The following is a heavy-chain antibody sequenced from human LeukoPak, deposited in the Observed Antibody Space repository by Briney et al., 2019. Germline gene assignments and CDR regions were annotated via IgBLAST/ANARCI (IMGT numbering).Heavy chain of an antibody. V-gene: IGHV4-59*01. CDR1: GGSISSYY. CDR2: IYYSGST. D-gene: IGHD6-13*01. CDR3: ARDDIAAAGTSYFDL. Sequence: PSETLSLTCTVSGGSISSYYWSWIRQPPGKGLEWIGYIYYSGSTNYNPSLKSRVTISVDTSKNQFSLKLSSVTAADTAVYYCARDDIAAAGTSYFDLWGRGTLVTVSS. J-gene: IGHJ2*01.